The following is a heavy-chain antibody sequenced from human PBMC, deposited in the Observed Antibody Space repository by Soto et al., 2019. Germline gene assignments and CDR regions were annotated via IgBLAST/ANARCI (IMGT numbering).Heavy chain of an antibody. Sequence: GGSLRLSCAVSGFTFSSYEMNWVRQAPGKGLEWVSHIGTSGKTIYYADSVRGRFTISRDNAKNSLYLQMNSLRAEDTAVYFCARDPAIYSGKCDYGLDVWGRGTRITVSS. J-gene: IGHJ6*02. CDR1: GFTFSSYE. V-gene: IGHV3-48*03. CDR3: ARDPAIYSGKCDYGLDV. CDR2: IGTSGKTI. D-gene: IGHD4-4*01.